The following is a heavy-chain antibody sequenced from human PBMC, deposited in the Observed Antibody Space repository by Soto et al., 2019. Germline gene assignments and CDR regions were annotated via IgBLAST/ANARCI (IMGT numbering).Heavy chain of an antibody. V-gene: IGHV3-30*18. CDR1: GFTFSSYG. D-gene: IGHD3-10*02. J-gene: IGHJ6*02. CDR3: AKVREALFVPLYYYYGMDV. CDR2: ISYDGSNK. Sequence: GGSLRLSCAASGFTFSSYGMHWVRQAPGKGLEWVAVISYDGSNKYYADSVKGRFTISRDNSKNTLYLQMNSLRAEDTAVYYCAKVREALFVPLYYYYGMDVWGQGTTVTVSS.